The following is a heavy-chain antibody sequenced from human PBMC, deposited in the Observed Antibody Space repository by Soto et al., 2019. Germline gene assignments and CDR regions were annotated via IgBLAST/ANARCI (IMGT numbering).Heavy chain of an antibody. V-gene: IGHV4-59*08. D-gene: IGHD5-12*01. CDR2: IYYSGST. CDR1: GGSISSYY. J-gene: IGHJ4*02. CDR3: ARHNSTSRWLRFEYYFDY. Sequence: SETLSLTCTVSGGSISSYYWSWIRQPPGKGLEWIGYIYYSGSTNYNPSLKSRVTISVETSKNQFSLKLSSVTAADTAVYYCARHNSTSRWLRFEYYFDYWGQGTLVTVSS.